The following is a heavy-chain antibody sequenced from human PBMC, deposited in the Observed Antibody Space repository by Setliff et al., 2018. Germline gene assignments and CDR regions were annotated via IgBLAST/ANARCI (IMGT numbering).Heavy chain of an antibody. D-gene: IGHD2-2*03. Sequence: GGSLRLSCAASGFTFDVYDLNWVRQAPGKGLEWVSSINWNGDRTGYADSVKGRFTISRDNAKNSLYLQMNSLRVEDTAVYYCARDGYPGTSWGQGTQVTVSS. CDR1: GFTFDVYD. V-gene: IGHV3-20*04. CDR3: ARDGYPGTS. CDR2: INWNGDRT. J-gene: IGHJ5*02.